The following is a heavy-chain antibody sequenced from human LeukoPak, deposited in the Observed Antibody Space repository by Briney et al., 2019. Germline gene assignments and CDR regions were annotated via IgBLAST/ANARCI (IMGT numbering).Heavy chain of an antibody. CDR3: ARQYYETLTGPNWFDA. CDR2: ILPGDSDT. Sequence: PGESLKISCKGSGYTFTSYWIGWVRQMPGKGLEWMGIILPGDSDTRYSPSFKGQVTMSVDKSVSTAYLQWSSLKASGTAMYYCARQYYETLTGPNWFDAWGQGTLVTVSS. D-gene: IGHD3-9*01. J-gene: IGHJ5*02. V-gene: IGHV5-51*01. CDR1: GYTFTSYW.